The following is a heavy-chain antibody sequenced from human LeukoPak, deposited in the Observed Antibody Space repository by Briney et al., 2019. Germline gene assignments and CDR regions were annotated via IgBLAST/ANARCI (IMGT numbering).Heavy chain of an antibody. D-gene: IGHD5-12*01. CDR2: MNPNSGNT. CDR1: GYTFTSYD. Sequence: GSSVKVSCKASGYTFTSYDINWVRQATGQGLEWMGWMNPNSGNTGYAQTLQGRVTMTRNTSMSTAYMELSSLRSEDTAVYYCARAPPSRGYSGYDSYYWGQGTLVTVSS. CDR3: ARAPPSRGYSGYDSYY. J-gene: IGHJ4*02. V-gene: IGHV1-8*01.